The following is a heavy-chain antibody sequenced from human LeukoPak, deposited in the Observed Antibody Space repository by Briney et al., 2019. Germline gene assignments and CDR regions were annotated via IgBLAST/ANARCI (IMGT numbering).Heavy chain of an antibody. J-gene: IGHJ6*02. CDR3: ANNDIGTVTHQYYYYYGMDV. CDR2: ISYDGSNK. V-gene: IGHV3-30-3*01. D-gene: IGHD4-17*01. Sequence: QPGLSLTLSCAASGFTFSSSAMHWVRQAPGKGLEWVAIISYDGSNKYCADSVKGRFTISRDNSKNTLYLQMNSLRAEDTAVYYCANNDIGTVTHQYYYYYGMDVWGQGTTVTVSS. CDR1: GFTFSSSA.